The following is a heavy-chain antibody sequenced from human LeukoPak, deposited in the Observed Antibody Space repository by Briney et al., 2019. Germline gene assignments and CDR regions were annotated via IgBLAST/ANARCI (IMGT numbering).Heavy chain of an antibody. Sequence: PGGSLRLSCAASGFTFSNYGMHWVRQPPGKGLEWVTFIWYDGSNIYYADSVKGRSTISRDNANNTLYLHLNSPRAEDTAVYYCARDPSPSTTWFPFDSWGQGTLVTVSS. J-gene: IGHJ4*02. V-gene: IGHV3-33*01. D-gene: IGHD2-2*01. CDR1: GFTFSNYG. CDR3: ARDPSPSTTWFPFDS. CDR2: IWYDGSNI.